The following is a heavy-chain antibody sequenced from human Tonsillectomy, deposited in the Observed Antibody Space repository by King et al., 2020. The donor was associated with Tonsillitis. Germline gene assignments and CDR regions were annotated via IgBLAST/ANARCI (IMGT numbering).Heavy chain of an antibody. J-gene: IGHJ4*02. CDR2: IDTTSIS. D-gene: IGHD1-1*01. CDR3: ARDKDWSFDY. CDR1: GFTFSTYT. V-gene: IGHV3-48*01. Sequence: VQLVESGGGLVQPGGSLTLSCASSGFTFSTYTFNWVRQAPGKGLELVAYIDTTSISYYADSVKSRFTISRDHAKNSVYLQMSSLRAEGRAVYYCARDKDWSFDYCGQGTLVTVSS.